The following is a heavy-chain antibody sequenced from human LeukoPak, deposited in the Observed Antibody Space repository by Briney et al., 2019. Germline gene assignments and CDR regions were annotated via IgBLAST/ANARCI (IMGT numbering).Heavy chain of an antibody. CDR3: ARDLQHYFDWLTMAGY. CDR2: ISAYNGDT. J-gene: IGHJ4*02. V-gene: IGHV1-18*01. CDR1: GYTFTSYG. D-gene: IGHD3-9*01. Sequence: ASVKVSFKASGYTFTSYGISWVRQAPGQGLEWMGWISAYNGDTNYAQKLQGRVTMTTDTSTSTAYMELRSLSSDDTAVYYCARDLQHYFDWLTMAGYWGQGTLVSVSS.